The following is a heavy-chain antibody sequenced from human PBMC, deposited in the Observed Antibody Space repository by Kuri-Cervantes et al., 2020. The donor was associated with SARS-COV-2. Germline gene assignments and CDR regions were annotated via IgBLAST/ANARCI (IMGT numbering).Heavy chain of an antibody. Sequence: GSLRLSCAASTITFSECRMSRVRQAPGKGLEWIGEINHSGSTNYNPSLKSRVTISVDTSSKQFSLYLSSVTAADTAVYYCARAYGFLRYIYYMDVWGRGTTVTVSS. CDR3: ARAYGFLRYIYYMDV. D-gene: IGHD4-17*01. J-gene: IGHJ6*03. V-gene: IGHV4-34*01. CDR1: TITFSECR. CDR2: INHSGST.